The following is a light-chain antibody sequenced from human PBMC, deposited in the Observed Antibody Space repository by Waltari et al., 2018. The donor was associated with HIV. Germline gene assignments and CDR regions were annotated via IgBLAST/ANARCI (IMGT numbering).Light chain of an antibody. CDR2: KVT. Sequence: SQLTQPPSVSVSPGQTAKITCSGDDMPDHHVYWYQPKSGQAPVLVMSKVTERPSGIPERFSGSISGTTVTLPIRGVQPEDEADYYRQSADSDNTYNWVFGGGTKLTVL. V-gene: IGLV3-25*03. CDR3: QSADSDNTYNWV. CDR1: DMPDHH. J-gene: IGLJ3*02.